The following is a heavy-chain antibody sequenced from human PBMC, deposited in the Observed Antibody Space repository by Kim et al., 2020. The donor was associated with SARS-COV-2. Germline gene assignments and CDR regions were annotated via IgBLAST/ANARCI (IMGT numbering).Heavy chain of an antibody. CDR3: ARDANRGYSYGWTYYNYGMDV. CDR2: ISYDGSNK. J-gene: IGHJ6*02. Sequence: GGSLRLSCAASGFTFSSYAMHCVRQAPGKGLEWVAVISYDGSNKNYADSVKGRFTISRDNSKNTLYLQMNSLRAEDTAVYYCARDANRGYSYGWTYYNYGMDVWGQGTTVTVSS. CDR1: GFTFSSYA. D-gene: IGHD5-18*01. V-gene: IGHV3-30*04.